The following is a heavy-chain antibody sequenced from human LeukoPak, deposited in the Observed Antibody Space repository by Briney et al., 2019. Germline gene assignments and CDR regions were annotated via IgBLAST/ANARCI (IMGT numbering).Heavy chain of an antibody. J-gene: IGHJ4*02. CDR2: IYYSGST. V-gene: IGHV4-59*01. CDR3: AGRYSSLFDY. D-gene: IGHD6-6*01. CDR1: GGSISSYY. Sequence: SETLSLTCTVSGGSISSYYWSWIRQPPGKGLEWIGCIYYSGSTNYNPSLKSRVTISVDTSKNQFSLKLSSVTAADTAVYYCAGRYSSLFDYWGQGTLVTVSS.